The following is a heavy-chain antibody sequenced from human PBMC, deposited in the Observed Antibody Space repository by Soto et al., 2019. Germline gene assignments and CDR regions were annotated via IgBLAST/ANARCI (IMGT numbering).Heavy chain of an antibody. J-gene: IGHJ6*02. Sequence: SETLSLTCTVSGGSISSYYWSWIRQPPGKGQEWIGYIYYSGITNYNPSLKSRVTISVDTSKNQFSLKLSSVTAADTAVYYCARYKSNYYYGMDVWGQGTTVTVSS. D-gene: IGHD1-20*01. CDR1: GGSISSYY. CDR2: IYYSGIT. CDR3: ARYKSNYYYGMDV. V-gene: IGHV4-59*01.